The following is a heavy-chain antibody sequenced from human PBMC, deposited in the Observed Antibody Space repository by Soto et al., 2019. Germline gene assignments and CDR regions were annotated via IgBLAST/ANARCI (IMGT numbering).Heavy chain of an antibody. CDR3: SRTVTGSSWGYYYYGMDV. V-gene: IGHV4-59*01. Sequence: QVQLQESGPGLVKPSETLSLTCTVSGGSISSYYWSWIRQPPGKGLEWIGYIYYSGSTNYNPSLKCRVTKSVDTSKNQFSHKLSSVTAANTAVYYCSRTVTGSSWGYYYYGMDVWGRGTTVTVSS. CDR2: IYYSGST. CDR1: GGSISSYY. J-gene: IGHJ6*02. D-gene: IGHD6-13*01.